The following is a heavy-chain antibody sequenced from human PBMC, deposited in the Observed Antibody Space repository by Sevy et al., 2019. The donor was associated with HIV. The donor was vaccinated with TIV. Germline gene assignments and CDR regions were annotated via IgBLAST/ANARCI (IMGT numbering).Heavy chain of an antibody. Sequence: GGSLRLSCADSGFTFSSYAMSWVRQAPGKGLEWVSAISGSGGSTYYADSVKGRFTISRDNSKNTLYLQMNSLRAEDTAVYYCAKDGYYYGSGSSYFDYWGQGTLVTVSS. V-gene: IGHV3-23*01. D-gene: IGHD3-10*01. CDR2: ISGSGGST. CDR1: GFTFSSYA. CDR3: AKDGYYYGSGSSYFDY. J-gene: IGHJ4*02.